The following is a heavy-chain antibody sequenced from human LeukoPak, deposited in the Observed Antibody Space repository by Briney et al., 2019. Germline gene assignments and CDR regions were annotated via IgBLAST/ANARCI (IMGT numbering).Heavy chain of an antibody. CDR2: IYSGGST. D-gene: IGHD6-13*01. Sequence: GGSLRLSCAASGFNVSSYYMYWVRQAPGKGLEWVSFIYSGGSTYYADSVKGRFTISGANSKNTLYLQMNSMSAEDTAAYYCARGSSWDFDYWGQGTLVTVSS. CDR3: ARGSSWDFDY. V-gene: IGHV3-66*01. CDR1: GFNVSSYY. J-gene: IGHJ4*02.